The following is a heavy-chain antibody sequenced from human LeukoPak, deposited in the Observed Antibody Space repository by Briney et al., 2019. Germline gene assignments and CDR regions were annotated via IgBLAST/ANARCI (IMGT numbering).Heavy chain of an antibody. J-gene: IGHJ5*02. D-gene: IGHD5-18*01. CDR2: IYYSGST. Sequence: SETLSLTCTVSGGSISSSSYYRGWIRQPPGKGLEWIGSIYYSGSTYYNPSLKSRVTISVDTSKNQFSLKLSSVTAADTAVYYCARRYSYGYWFDPWGQGTLVTVSS. V-gene: IGHV4-39*01. CDR1: GGSISSSSYY. CDR3: ARRYSYGYWFDP.